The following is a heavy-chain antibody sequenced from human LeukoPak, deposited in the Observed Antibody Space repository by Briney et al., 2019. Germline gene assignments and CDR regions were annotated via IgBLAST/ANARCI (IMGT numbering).Heavy chain of an antibody. CDR3: ARGTSSSWYTSDFDY. Sequence: ASVKVSCKASRYSFTSYDINWVRQATGQGLEWMGWMSPNSGNTGYAQKFQGRVTMTRNTSISTAYMELSSLRSEDTAVYYCARGTSSSWYTSDFDYWGQGTLVTVSS. D-gene: IGHD6-13*01. V-gene: IGHV1-8*01. J-gene: IGHJ4*02. CDR1: RYSFTSYD. CDR2: MSPNSGNT.